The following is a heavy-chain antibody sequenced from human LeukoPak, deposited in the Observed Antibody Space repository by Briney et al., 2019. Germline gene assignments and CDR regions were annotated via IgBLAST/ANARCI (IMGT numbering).Heavy chain of an antibody. CDR2: ISYDGSNK. CDR3: AKGPTPIQLWLPDY. Sequence: GGSLRLSCAASGFTFSSYGMHWVRQAPGKGLEWMAVISYDGSNKYYADSVKGRFTISRDNSKNTLYLQMNSLRAEDTAVYYCAKGPTPIQLWLPDYWGQGTLVTVSS. CDR1: GFTFSSYG. J-gene: IGHJ4*02. V-gene: IGHV3-30*18. D-gene: IGHD5-18*01.